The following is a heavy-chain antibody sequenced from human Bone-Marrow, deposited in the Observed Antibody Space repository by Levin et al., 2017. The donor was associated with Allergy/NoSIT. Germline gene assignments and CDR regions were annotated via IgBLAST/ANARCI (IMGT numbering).Heavy chain of an antibody. D-gene: IGHD4-17*01. V-gene: IGHV3-21*01. Sequence: ASVKVSCAASGFTFHNYGMSWVRQAPGKGLEWVSSITSYSDYIEYADALKGRFTISRDNAKSSLYLQMNSLRVEDTAVYYCARGHGDYSSNWFGPWGQGTLVTVSS. CDR1: GFTFHNYG. CDR2: ITSYSDYI. CDR3: ARGHGDYSSNWFGP. J-gene: IGHJ5*02.